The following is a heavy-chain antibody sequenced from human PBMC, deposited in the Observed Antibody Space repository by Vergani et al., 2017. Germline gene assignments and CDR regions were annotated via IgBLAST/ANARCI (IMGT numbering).Heavy chain of an antibody. V-gene: IGHV1-2*06. CDR2: INPNSGGT. CDR1: GYTFTGYY. J-gene: IGHJ5*02. Sequence: QVQLVQSGAEVKKPGASVKVSCKASGYTFTGYYMHWVRQAPGQGLELMGRINPNSGGTNYAQKFQGRVTMTRYTSISTAYMELSRLRSDDPAVYYCARGIRVRQLANLDWGFDPWGQGTLVTVSS. CDR3: ARGIRVRQLANLDWGFDP. D-gene: IGHD6-13*01.